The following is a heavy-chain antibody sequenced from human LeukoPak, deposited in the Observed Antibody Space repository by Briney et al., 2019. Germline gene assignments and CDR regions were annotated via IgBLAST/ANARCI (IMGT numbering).Heavy chain of an antibody. CDR2: IYSSGST. J-gene: IGHJ4*02. CDR3: ARDNVYYYDSSGYFDY. D-gene: IGHD3-22*01. Sequence: SETLSLTCTVSGGSISSSTYYWGWIRQPPRKGLEWIGSIYSSGSTYYNSSLESRVTISLDTSKNQFSLKLTSVTAADTAVYYCARDNVYYYDSSGYFDYWGQGAPVTVSS. V-gene: IGHV4-39*07. CDR1: GGSISSSTYY.